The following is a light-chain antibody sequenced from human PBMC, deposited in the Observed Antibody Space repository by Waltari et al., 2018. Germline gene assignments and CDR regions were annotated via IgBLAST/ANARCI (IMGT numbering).Light chain of an antibody. CDR3: QQRSNWPPT. V-gene: IGKV3-11*01. CDR2: DAS. Sequence: EIVSKQSPATLSFCPGERATLSCRASQSVSSHLAWYQQKPGQAPRLLIYDASKRATGIPARFSGSGSGTDFTLTISSLEPEDFAVYYCQQRSNWPPTFGGGSKVESK. CDR1: QSVSSH. J-gene: IGKJ4*01.